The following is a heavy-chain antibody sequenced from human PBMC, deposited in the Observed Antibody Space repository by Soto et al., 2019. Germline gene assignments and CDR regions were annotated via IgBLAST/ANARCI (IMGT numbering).Heavy chain of an antibody. CDR2: ISYDGSNE. CDR3: AKDGAPRYCTRSSCHPVGAY. J-gene: IGHJ4*02. V-gene: IGHV3-30*18. CDR1: GFTFTNYG. Sequence: PGGSLRLSCSGSGFTFTNYGLHWVRQAPGKGLEWVAAISYDGSNEYYADSVKGRFTISRDYSKKMLYLQMDSLRPEDTAVYYCAKDGAPRYCTRSSCHPVGAYWGQGSLVIVSS. D-gene: IGHD2-15*01.